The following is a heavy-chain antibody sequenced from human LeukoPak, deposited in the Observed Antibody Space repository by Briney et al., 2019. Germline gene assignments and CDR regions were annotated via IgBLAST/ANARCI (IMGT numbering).Heavy chain of an antibody. D-gene: IGHD4-11*01. V-gene: IGHV1-2*06. Sequence: ASVKVSCKASGYTFTGYYMQWVRQAPGQGLEWMGRINPNSGGTAYAQKFQGRVTMTGDTSISTAYMEVSGLRSDDTAVYYCARERDYNFDYWGQGTLVTVSS. CDR1: GYTFTGYY. CDR3: ARERDYNFDY. J-gene: IGHJ4*02. CDR2: INPNSGGT.